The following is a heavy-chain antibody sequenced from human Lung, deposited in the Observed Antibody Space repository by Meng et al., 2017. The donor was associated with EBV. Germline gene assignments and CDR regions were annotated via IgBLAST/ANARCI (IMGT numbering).Heavy chain of an antibody. D-gene: IGHD3-16*01. Sequence: HLELRELGSGLVKPSQTLSLTCAGSGYSTSSGGYSWSWIRQTPGGGLEWIGYIFNNGNSFYKPSLKSRVTTSIDTSKNEFSLKVTSLSAADTAVYYCARSSVWVNTFDYWGQGTLVTVSS. J-gene: IGHJ4*02. CDR2: IFNNGNS. V-gene: IGHV4-30-2*01. CDR1: GYSTSSGGYS. CDR3: ARSSVWVNTFDY.